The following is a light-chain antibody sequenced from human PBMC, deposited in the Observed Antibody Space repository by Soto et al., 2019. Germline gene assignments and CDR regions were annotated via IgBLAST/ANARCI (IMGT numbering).Light chain of an antibody. Sequence: QSAVTQAPSVSGTPGQRVTISCSGSSSNIARNWVYWYQQLPGTAPKLLIYNNNQRPSGVPDRFSGSKSGTSASLAITGLRSDDEADYYCATWDDDLYTPIIGGGTKVTVL. CDR3: ATWDDDLYTPI. CDR2: NNN. CDR1: SSNIARNW. V-gene: IGLV1-47*02. J-gene: IGLJ2*01.